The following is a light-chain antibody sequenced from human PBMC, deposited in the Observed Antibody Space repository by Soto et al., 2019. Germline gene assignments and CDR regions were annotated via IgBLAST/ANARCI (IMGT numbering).Light chain of an antibody. CDR2: GAS. J-gene: IGKJ2*01. Sequence: EIVLTQSPGTLSLSPGERATLSCRASQSVSSSYLAWYQQKPGQAPRLLIYGASSRATGIPDRFSGSGSGTDFTLTISRLEPEDFAVYYCQQYDSSPPGGTFGQGTKLEIK. V-gene: IGKV3-20*01. CDR3: QQYDSSPPGGT. CDR1: QSVSSSY.